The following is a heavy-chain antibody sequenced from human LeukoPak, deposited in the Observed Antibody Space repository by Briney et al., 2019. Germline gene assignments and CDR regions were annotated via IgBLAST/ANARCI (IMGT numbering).Heavy chain of an antibody. CDR2: IYYSGST. V-gene: IGHV4-59*01. D-gene: IGHD5-24*01. Sequence: PGGSLRLSCTVSGGSISSYYWSWIRQPPGKGLEWIGYIYYSGSTNYNPSLKSRVTISVDTSKNQFSLKLSSVTAADTAAYYCARGEWLQLWGQGTLVTVSS. J-gene: IGHJ4*02. CDR3: ARGEWLQL. CDR1: GGSISSYY.